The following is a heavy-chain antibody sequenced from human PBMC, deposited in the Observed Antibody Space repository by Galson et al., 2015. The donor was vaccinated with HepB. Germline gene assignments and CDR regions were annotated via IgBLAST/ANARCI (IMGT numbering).Heavy chain of an antibody. Sequence: SLRLSCAASGFTFSSYAMSWVRQAPGKGLEWVSAISGSGGSTYYADSVKGRFTISRDNSKNTLYLQMNSLRAEDTAVYYCAKDLRPSLKYSSGWSSFDYWGQGTLVTVSS. D-gene: IGHD6-19*01. CDR3: AKDLRPSLKYSSGWSSFDY. J-gene: IGHJ4*02. CDR1: GFTFSSYA. V-gene: IGHV3-23*01. CDR2: ISGSGGST.